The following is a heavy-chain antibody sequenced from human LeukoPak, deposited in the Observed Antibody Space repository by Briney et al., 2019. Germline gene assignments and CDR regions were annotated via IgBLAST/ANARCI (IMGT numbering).Heavy chain of an antibody. J-gene: IGHJ4*02. V-gene: IGHV4-34*01. CDR2: ISHSGST. D-gene: IGHD2-2*01. CDR1: GGSFSGYY. Sequence: PSETLSLTCAVYGGSFSGYYWSWIRQPPGKGLEWIGEISHSGSTNYNPSLKSRVTISVDTSKNQFSLKLSSVTAADTAVYYCARIGYCSSTSCYRGRFDYWGQGTLVTVSS. CDR3: ARIGYCSSTSCYRGRFDY.